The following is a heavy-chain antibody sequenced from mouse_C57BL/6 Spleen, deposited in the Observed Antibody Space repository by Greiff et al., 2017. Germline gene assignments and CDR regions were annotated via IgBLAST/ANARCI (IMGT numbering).Heavy chain of an antibody. Sequence: QVQLQQSGAELVKPGASVKISCKASGYAFSSYWMNWVKQRPGTGLEWIGQIYPGDGDTNYNGKFKGKATLTADKSSSTAYMQLSSLTSEDSAVYFCARSSHYGSSYYWYFDVWGTGTTVTVSS. J-gene: IGHJ1*03. D-gene: IGHD1-1*01. CDR3: ARSSHYGSSYYWYFDV. V-gene: IGHV1-80*01. CDR1: GYAFSSYW. CDR2: IYPGDGDT.